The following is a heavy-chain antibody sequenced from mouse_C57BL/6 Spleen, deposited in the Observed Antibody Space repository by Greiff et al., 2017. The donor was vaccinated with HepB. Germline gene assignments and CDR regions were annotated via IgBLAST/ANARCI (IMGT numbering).Heavy chain of an antibody. CDR1: GYAFSSSW. V-gene: IGHV1-82*01. J-gene: IGHJ3*01. Sequence: QVQLQQSGPELVKPGASVKISCKASGYAFSSSWMNWVKQRPGKGLEWIGRIYPGDGDTNYIGKFKGKATLTADKSSSTAYMQLSSLTSEDSAVYFCARGINPAWFAYWGQGTLVTVSA. CDR3: ARGINPAWFAY. CDR2: IYPGDGDT.